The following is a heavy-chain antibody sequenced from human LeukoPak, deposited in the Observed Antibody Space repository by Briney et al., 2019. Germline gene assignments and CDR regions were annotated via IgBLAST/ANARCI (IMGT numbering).Heavy chain of an antibody. D-gene: IGHD3-16*02. Sequence: PGGSLRLSCAASGFTFSSYAMSWVRQAPGKGLEWVSAISGSGGSTYYADSVKGRFTISRDNSKNTLYLQMNSLRAEDTAVYYCARYDEYDYVWGSYRPFDYWGQGTLVTVSS. CDR2: ISGSGGST. V-gene: IGHV3-23*01. CDR3: ARYDEYDYVWGSYRPFDY. CDR1: GFTFSSYA. J-gene: IGHJ4*02.